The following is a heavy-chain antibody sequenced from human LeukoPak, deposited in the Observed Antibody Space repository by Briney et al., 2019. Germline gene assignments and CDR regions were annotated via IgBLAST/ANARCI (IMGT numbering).Heavy chain of an antibody. Sequence: SVELFCRASGGTFSNFAIIWVRRAPGQGLEGMRGIIPIFGTTNYAQKFQGRVTITADESTSTAYMELSSLRSEDTAGYYCARVLAGYDTTGYYWDAFDIWGQGTMVSVSS. CDR3: ARVLAGYDTTGYYWDAFDI. J-gene: IGHJ3*02. D-gene: IGHD3-22*01. CDR1: GGTFSNFA. V-gene: IGHV1-69*13. CDR2: IIPIFGTT.